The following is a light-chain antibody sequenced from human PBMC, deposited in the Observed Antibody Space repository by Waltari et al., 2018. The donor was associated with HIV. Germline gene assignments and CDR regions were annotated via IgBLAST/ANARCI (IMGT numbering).Light chain of an antibody. V-gene: IGKV1-39*01. Sequence: DIQMTQSPSSLSASVGVRVTITCRASQNIRNYLNLDQLKPGKAPKLLMYAVTTLQSGVPSMFSGSTSGTDFTLTISGLQPEDFSTYYWQQSYPPYTFGQGTNLEIK. CDR3: QQSYPPYT. CDR2: AVT. J-gene: IGKJ2*01. CDR1: QNIRNY.